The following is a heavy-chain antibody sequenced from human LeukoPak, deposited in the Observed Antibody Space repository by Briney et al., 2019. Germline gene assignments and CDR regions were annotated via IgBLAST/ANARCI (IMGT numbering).Heavy chain of an antibody. D-gene: IGHD4-17*01. CDR3: ARATTVMTIFES. CDR2: FYSNGVT. V-gene: IGHV3-53*01. J-gene: IGHJ4*02. CDR1: GFSVSSHY. Sequence: GESLRLSFAASGFSVSSHYMSWVRQTPGAGLEWVSAFYSNGVTYYADSVKGRFTISRDNFKNTVYLQMNSLRADDTAVYYCARATTVMTIFESWGQGTLVTVSS.